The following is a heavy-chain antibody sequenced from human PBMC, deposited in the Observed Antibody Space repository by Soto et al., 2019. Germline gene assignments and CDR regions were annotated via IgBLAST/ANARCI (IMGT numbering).Heavy chain of an antibody. J-gene: IGHJ4*02. Sequence: QVTLKESGPVLVKPTETLTLTCTVSGFSLSNARMGVSWIRQPPGKALEWLAHIFSNDEKSNSTSLKSRLTISKDNSKSQVVLTMTNMDPVDTATYSCARIRYAGSSWYGDEYLLDYWGQGTLVTVSS. V-gene: IGHV2-26*01. CDR1: GFSLSNARMG. CDR2: IFSNDEK. CDR3: ARIRYAGSSWYGDEYLLDY. D-gene: IGHD6-13*01.